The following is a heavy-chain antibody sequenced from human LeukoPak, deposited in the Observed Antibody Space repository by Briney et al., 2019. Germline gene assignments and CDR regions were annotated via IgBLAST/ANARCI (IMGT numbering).Heavy chain of an antibody. D-gene: IGHD6-25*01. CDR3: ARDPAAADH. V-gene: IGHV3-7*01. Sequence: GGSLRLSCAASRFSISSYWMSLVRQAPGKGLEWVANIKEDGSEKYYMDSVKGRFTISRDNAKNSLYLQMDSLRVEDTAVYYCARDPAAADHWGQGTLVAVSS. CDR1: RFSISSYW. CDR2: IKEDGSEK. J-gene: IGHJ4*02.